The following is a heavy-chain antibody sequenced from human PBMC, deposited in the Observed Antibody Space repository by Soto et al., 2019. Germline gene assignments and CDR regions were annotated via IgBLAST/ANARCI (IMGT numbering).Heavy chain of an antibody. CDR2: ILPIFDTT. CDR1: GGIFSSNA. D-gene: IGHD5-18*01. Sequence: QVQLVQSGAEVKTPGSSVKVSCQAAGGIFSSNAISWVRQAPGQGLEWMGGILPIFDTTHYAQRFQGRVTITADESTSTAYMELRSLKSEDTALYDCSTGGRGYSSAPRFYFEYWGQGTLVTVSS. J-gene: IGHJ4*02. V-gene: IGHV1-69*01. CDR3: STGGRGYSSAPRFYFEY.